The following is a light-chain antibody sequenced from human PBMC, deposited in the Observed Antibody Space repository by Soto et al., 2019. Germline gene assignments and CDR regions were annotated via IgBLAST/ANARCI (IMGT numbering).Light chain of an antibody. V-gene: IGKV3-20*01. CDR2: NAS. Sequence: EIVLTQSPGTLSLSPGDRATLSCRASQSVRTTYLAWYQQKPGQAPRLLIYNASNRTTGIPDRFSGSGSGTDFTLTIDRLEPADFAVYFCPQYSSSQGWTFGQGTKVEIK. CDR3: PQYSSSQGWT. CDR1: QSVRTTY. J-gene: IGKJ1*01.